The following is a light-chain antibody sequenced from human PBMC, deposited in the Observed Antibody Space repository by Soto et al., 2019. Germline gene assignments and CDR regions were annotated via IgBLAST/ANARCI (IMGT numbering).Light chain of an antibody. V-gene: IGKV3-15*01. CDR2: GAS. CDR1: QSLDIN. Sequence: EIVLTQSPATLSVSPGERVTLSCRASQSLDINLAWYQQKPGQAPRLLIYGASTRATDMPGRFSGRGAGAEFTLTISSLQSQDFEVYYCQQYRSWPRTFGQGTKVDI. J-gene: IGKJ1*01. CDR3: QQYRSWPRT.